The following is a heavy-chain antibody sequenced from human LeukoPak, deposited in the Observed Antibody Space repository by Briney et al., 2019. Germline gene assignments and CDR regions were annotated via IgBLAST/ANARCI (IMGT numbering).Heavy chain of an antibody. CDR2: ISSSSSYI. D-gene: IGHD6-19*01. J-gene: IGHJ2*01. V-gene: IGHV3-21*04. CDR1: GFTFSSYS. CDR3: AKRVAVPGRWWYSDL. Sequence: PGGSLRLSCAASGFTFSSYSMNWVRQAPGKGLEWVSSISSSSSYIYYADSVKGRFTISRDNSKNTLYLQMNSLTAEDTAIYYCAKRVAVPGRWWYSDLWGRGTLVTVSS.